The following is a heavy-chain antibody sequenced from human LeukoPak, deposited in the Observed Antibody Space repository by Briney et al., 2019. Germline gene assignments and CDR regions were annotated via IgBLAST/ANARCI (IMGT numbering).Heavy chain of an antibody. CDR1: GFTFSSAC. J-gene: IGHJ4*02. V-gene: IGHV3-15*01. CDR2: IRRKTDGETT. Sequence: GGSLRLSCAASGFTFSSACLSWVRQAPGKGLEWVGRIRRKTDGETTDHAAPVKGRFTISRDDSKNTLYLQMNSLKTEDTAVYYCVTDLVIKGYFDYWGQGALVTVSS. CDR3: VTDLVIKGYFDY. D-gene: IGHD2-21*01.